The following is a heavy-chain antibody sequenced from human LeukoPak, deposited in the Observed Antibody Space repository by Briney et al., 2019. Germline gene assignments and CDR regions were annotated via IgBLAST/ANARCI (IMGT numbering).Heavy chain of an antibody. CDR1: GFTFSSYA. Sequence: GGSLRLSCAASGFTFSSYAMSWVRQAPGKGLEWVSAISGSGGSTYYADSVKGRFTISRDNSKNTLYLQMNSLRAEDTAVYYCAKHSVGYSYGYYFDYWGQGTLVTVSS. CDR2: ISGSGGST. J-gene: IGHJ4*02. D-gene: IGHD5-18*01. V-gene: IGHV3-23*01. CDR3: AKHSVGYSYGYYFDY.